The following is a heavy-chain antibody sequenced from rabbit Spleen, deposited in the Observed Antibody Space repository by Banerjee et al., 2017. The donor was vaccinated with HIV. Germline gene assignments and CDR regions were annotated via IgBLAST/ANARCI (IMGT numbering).Heavy chain of an antibody. CDR2: IYPDYGST. CDR1: GFSFSSGYD. V-gene: IGHV1S45*01. D-gene: IGHD8-1*01. J-gene: IGHJ4*01. CDR3: ARDAGTGDYIDVYFSL. Sequence: QEQLVESGGGLVKPGASLTLICTASGFSFSSGYDMCWVRQAPGKGLEWIAYIYPDYGSTDYASWAKGRFTISKTSSTTVTLQMTSLTVADTATYFCARDAGTGDYIDVYFSLWGPGTLVTVS.